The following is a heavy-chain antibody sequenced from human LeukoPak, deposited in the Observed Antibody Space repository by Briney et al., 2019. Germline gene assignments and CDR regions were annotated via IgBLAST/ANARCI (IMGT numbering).Heavy chain of an antibody. J-gene: IGHJ6*02. CDR3: ARVMRHSGYERYYYYGMDV. V-gene: IGHV1-69*02. CDR2: IIPNLGIA. CDR1: GGTFSSYT. D-gene: IGHD5-12*01. Sequence: SVKVSCKASGGTFSSYTISWVRQAPGQGLEWMGRIIPNLGIANYAQKFQGRVTITADKSTSTAYMELSSLRSEDTAVYYCARVMRHSGYERYYYYGMDVWGQGTTVTVSS.